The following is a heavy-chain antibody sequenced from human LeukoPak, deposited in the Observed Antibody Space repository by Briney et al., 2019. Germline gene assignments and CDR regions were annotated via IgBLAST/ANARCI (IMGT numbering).Heavy chain of an antibody. CDR3: ARHPVRGKYAFDI. CDR2: IYYSGST. CDR1: GGSISSSSYY. J-gene: IGHJ3*02. D-gene: IGHD3-10*01. Sequence: PSETLSLTCTVSGGSISSSSYYWGWIRQPPGKGLEWIGSIYYSGSTYYNPSLKSRVTISVDTSKNQFSLKLSSVTAADTAVYYCARHPVRGKYAFDIWGQGTMVTVSS. V-gene: IGHV4-39*01.